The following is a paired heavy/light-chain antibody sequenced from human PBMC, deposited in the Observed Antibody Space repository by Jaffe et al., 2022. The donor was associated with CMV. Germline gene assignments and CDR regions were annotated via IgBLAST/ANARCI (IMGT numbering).Light chain of an antibody. CDR3: QQYGTSPPYT. Sequence: EIVLTQSPGTLSLSPGERATLSCWASQSVSSNYLAWYQQKPGQAPRLLIFGASTRATGIPDRFSGSGSGTDFTLTISRLEPEDFAVYYCQQYGTSPPYTFGQGTKLEI. CDR1: QSVSSNY. CDR2: GAS. J-gene: IGKJ2*01. V-gene: IGKV3-20*01.
Heavy chain of an antibody. V-gene: IGHV3-13*05. CDR1: GFTFSSYD. Sequence: EVQLVESGGGLVQPGGSLRLSCTASGFTFSSYDMHWVRQPTGKGLEWVSSIGTAGDPYYPGSVQGRFTISRENAKNSFFLQMTSLRAGDTAVYYCVRGSTPRYYDMLTGQYHWYYYMDVWGKGTTVTVSS. J-gene: IGHJ6*03. CDR3: VRGSTPRYYDMLTGQYHWYYYMDV. D-gene: IGHD3-9*01. CDR2: IGTAGDP.